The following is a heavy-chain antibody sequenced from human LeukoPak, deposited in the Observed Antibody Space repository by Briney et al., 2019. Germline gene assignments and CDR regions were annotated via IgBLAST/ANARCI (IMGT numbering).Heavy chain of an antibody. CDR3: ARAYDVFYDFWSGYYKDNWFDP. V-gene: IGHV1-18*01. J-gene: IGHJ5*02. D-gene: IGHD3-3*01. CDR2: ISAYNGNT. Sequence: ASVKVPCKASGYTFTSYGINWVRQAPGQGLERMGWISAYNGNTNYAQKLQGRVTMTTDTSTSTAYMELRSLRSDDTAVYYCARAYDVFYDFWSGYYKDNWFDPWGQGTLVTVSS. CDR1: GYTFTSYG.